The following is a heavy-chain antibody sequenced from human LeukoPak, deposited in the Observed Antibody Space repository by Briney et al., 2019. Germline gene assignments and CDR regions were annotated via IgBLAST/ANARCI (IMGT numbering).Heavy chain of an antibody. D-gene: IGHD4-23*01. CDR1: GDSISSSSYF. J-gene: IGHJ1*01. CDR2: VYYSGNS. CDR3: ARVARYGGYTQYFQP. V-gene: IGHV4-39*07. Sequence: SETLSLTCTVSGDSISSSSYFWGWIRQPPGKGLEWIASVYYSGNSYYNPSLKSRFTISVDTSKNQFSLRLTSVTAADTAAYYCARVARYGGYTQYFQPWGQGTLVTVSS.